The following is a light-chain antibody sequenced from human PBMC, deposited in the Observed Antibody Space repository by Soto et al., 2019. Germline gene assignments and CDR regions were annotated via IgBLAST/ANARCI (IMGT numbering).Light chain of an antibody. CDR2: EGS. CDR3: CSYAGSSTLV. V-gene: IGLV2-23*01. CDR1: SSDI. Sequence: QSVLTQPASVSGPPGQSITISCTGTSSDIVSWYQQHPGKAPKLIIYEGSKRPSGVSNRFSGSKSGNTASLTISGLQAEDEADYYCCSYAGSSTLVFGGGTKLTVL. J-gene: IGLJ2*01.